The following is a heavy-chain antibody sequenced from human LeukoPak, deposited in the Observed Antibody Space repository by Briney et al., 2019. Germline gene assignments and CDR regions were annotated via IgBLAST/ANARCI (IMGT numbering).Heavy chain of an antibody. CDR1: GFTFSSYA. CDR2: IIYSGRT. J-gene: IGHJ4*02. V-gene: IGHV4-39*01. CDR3: ARHGDSSGSDY. Sequence: GSLRLSCAASGFTFSSYAMSWVRQPPGKGLEWIGTIIYSGRTFYNPSLKSRASISADTSKNQFSLKLISVTAADTAVYYCARHGDSSGSDYWGQGTLVTVSS. D-gene: IGHD6-19*01.